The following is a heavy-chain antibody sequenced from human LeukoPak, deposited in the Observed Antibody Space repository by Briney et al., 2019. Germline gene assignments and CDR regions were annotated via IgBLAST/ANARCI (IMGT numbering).Heavy chain of an antibody. CDR1: GGSISSSNW. CDR2: IYHSGST. CDR3: ARWGSGSPPGYYYGMDV. V-gene: IGHV4-4*02. D-gene: IGHD3-10*01. Sequence: SGTLSPTCAVSGGSISSSNWWSWVRQPPGKGLEWIGEIYHSGSTNYNPSLKSRVTISVDKSKNQFSLKLSSVTAADTAVYYCARWGSGSPPGYYYGMDVWGQGTTVTVSS. J-gene: IGHJ6*02.